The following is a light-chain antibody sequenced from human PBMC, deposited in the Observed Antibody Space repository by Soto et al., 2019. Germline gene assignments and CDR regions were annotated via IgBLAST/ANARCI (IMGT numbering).Light chain of an antibody. CDR1: QRISSY. J-gene: IGKJ4*02. Sequence: THSXSSLSSYKQEXXXXXXXVSQRISSYLNWYQHRXGKAPKLLIYAASXLKSGVAARFSGSGSGTDFTLTTSSLQTEDFATYYCQLSYITPLTFGDGGNVDIK. CDR3: QLSYITPLT. CDR2: AAS. V-gene: IGKV1-39*01.